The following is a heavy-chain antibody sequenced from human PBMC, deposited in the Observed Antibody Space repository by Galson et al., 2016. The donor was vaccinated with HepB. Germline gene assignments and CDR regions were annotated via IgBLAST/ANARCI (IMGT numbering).Heavy chain of an antibody. V-gene: IGHV4-61*01. CDR3: ARDLPGDLGAFDI. CDR1: GGSITSGNNY. J-gene: IGHJ3*02. Sequence: LSLTCTVSGGSITSGNNYWSWIRQPPGAGLEWIGYTHYSGYTNYDPSLKSRVTMSVDTSKNQFSLRLRSVTAADTAVYFCARDLPGDLGAFDIWGQGTLVTVSS. CDR2: THYSGYT. D-gene: IGHD3-16*01.